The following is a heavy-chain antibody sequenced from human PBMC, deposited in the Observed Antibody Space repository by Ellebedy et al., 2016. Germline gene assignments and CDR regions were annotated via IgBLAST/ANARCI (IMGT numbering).Heavy chain of an antibody. D-gene: IGHD6-13*01. Sequence: ASVKVSCXASGYTFTSYGISWVRQAPGQGLEWMGWISAYNGNTNYAQKLQGRVTMTTDTSTSTAYMELRSLRSDDTAVYYCARSVGVAIAAADHYYFDYWGQGTLVTVSS. CDR1: GYTFTSYG. J-gene: IGHJ4*02. V-gene: IGHV1-18*01. CDR2: ISAYNGNT. CDR3: ARSVGVAIAAADHYYFDY.